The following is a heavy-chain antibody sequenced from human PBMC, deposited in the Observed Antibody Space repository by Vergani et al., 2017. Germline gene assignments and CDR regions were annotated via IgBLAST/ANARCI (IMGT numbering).Heavy chain of an antibody. V-gene: IGHV4-61*02. CDR2: IHTSAST. D-gene: IGHD2-15*01. CDR1: GGSINRHNYY. Sequence: QVQLQESGPGLVKPSQTRSLPCTVSGGSINRHNYYWSWIRQPAGKGLEWIGRIHTSASTNYNPSLKSRVTMSEDTSKNQFSLNLTSVTAADTAVYFCARGSCLGGSCYKPLFDYWGQGILVTVSS. CDR3: ARGSCLGGSCYKPLFDY. J-gene: IGHJ4*02.